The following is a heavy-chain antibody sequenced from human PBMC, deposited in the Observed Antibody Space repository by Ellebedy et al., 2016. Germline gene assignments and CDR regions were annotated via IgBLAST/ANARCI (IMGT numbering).Heavy chain of an antibody. V-gene: IGHV3-11*03. D-gene: IGHD5-18*01. Sequence: GGSLRLXXAASGFTFSDYYMSWIRQAPGKGLEWVSYISSSSSYTNYADSVKGRFTISRDNAKNSLYLQMNSLRAEDTAVYYCARHVGYSSYWGQGTLVTVSS. CDR2: ISSSSSYT. CDR1: GFTFSDYY. J-gene: IGHJ4*02. CDR3: ARHVGYSSY.